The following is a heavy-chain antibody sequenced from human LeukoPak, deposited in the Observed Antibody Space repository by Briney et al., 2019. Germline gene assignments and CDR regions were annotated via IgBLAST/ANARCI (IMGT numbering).Heavy chain of an antibody. D-gene: IGHD1-1*01. V-gene: IGHV3-48*03. Sequence: GGSLRLSCAASGFTFSSYAMYWVRQAPGKGLEWVSYIDFGGTTINYADCVKGRFTIGRDNAKNSVYLQMNSLRAEDTAVYYCARGVGLEYNYYYMDVWGKGATVTISS. CDR3: ARGVGLEYNYYYMDV. CDR2: IDFGGTTI. J-gene: IGHJ6*03. CDR1: GFTFSSYA.